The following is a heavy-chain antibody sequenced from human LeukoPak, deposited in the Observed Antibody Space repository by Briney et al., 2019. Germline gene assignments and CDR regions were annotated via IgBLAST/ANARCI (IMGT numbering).Heavy chain of an antibody. CDR3: ARTYSSSWYGAWFDP. Sequence: ASVKVSCKASGYTFTSSDINWAPQATGQGLYWLAWMNPNSGNTGYAQKFQGRVTITRNTSISTAYMELSSLRSEDTAVYYCARTYSSSWYGAWFDPWGQGTLVTVSS. J-gene: IGHJ5*02. CDR1: GYTFTSSD. V-gene: IGHV1-8*03. CDR2: MNPNSGNT. D-gene: IGHD6-13*01.